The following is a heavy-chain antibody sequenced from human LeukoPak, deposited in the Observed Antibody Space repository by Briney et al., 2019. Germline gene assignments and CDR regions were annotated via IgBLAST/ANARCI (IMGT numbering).Heavy chain of an antibody. V-gene: IGHV3-23*01. Sequence: GGSLRLSCAASGFTFSSYAMSWVRQAPGKGLEWVSAISGGGGSTYYADSVKGRFTISRDNSKNTLYLQMNSLRAEDTAVYYCAKLQTDYYDSSGAGGLDYWGQGTLVTVSS. CDR1: GFTFSSYA. J-gene: IGHJ4*02. CDR2: ISGGGGST. CDR3: AKLQTDYYDSSGAGGLDY. D-gene: IGHD3-22*01.